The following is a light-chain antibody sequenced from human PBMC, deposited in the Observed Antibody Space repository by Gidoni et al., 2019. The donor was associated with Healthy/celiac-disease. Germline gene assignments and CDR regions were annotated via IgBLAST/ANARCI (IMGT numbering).Light chain of an antibody. J-gene: IGLJ1*01. CDR2: RNN. V-gene: IGLV1-47*01. CDR3: AAWDDSLSGFYV. Sequence: QSVLTQPPSASGTPGQRVTISCYGSSSNIGSNYVYWYQQLPGTAPKLLIYRNNHRPSGVPDRFSGSKSGTSASLAISGLRSEDEADYYCAAWDDSLSGFYVFGTGTKVTVL. CDR1: SSNIGSNY.